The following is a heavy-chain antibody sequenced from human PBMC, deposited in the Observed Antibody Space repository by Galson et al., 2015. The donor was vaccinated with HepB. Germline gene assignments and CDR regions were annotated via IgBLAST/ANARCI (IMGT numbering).Heavy chain of an antibody. D-gene: IGHD3-22*01. CDR3: AREESSSAYFNY. V-gene: IGHV3-11*01. Sequence: SLRLSCAASGFTFSDYYMSWIRQAPGKGLEWVSYISSSGSTIYYADSVKGRFTISRDNAKNSLYLQMNSLRAEDTAVYYCAREESSSAYFNYWGQGTLVTVSS. J-gene: IGHJ4*02. CDR1: GFTFSDYY. CDR2: ISSSGSTI.